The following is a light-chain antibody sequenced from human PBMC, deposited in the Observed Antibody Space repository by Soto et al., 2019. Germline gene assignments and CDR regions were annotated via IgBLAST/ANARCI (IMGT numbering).Light chain of an antibody. Sequence: PGERVTLSCRASQSVSSSYLTWYQQKPGQAPRLLIYGASTRATSIPARFSGSGSGTDFTLTISSLQPEDFAVYYCQQYNNWPPLTFGGGTKVDIK. V-gene: IGKV3D-7*01. J-gene: IGKJ4*01. CDR3: QQYNNWPPLT. CDR1: QSVSSSY. CDR2: GAS.